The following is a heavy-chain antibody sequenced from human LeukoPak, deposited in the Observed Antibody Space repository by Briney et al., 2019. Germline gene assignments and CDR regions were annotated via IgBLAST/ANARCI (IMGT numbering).Heavy chain of an antibody. CDR1: GFTFSDYA. CDR3: AKDRGHTTDWFTDC. D-gene: IGHD3-9*01. CDR2: ISGSADST. Sequence: GGSLRLSCAASGFTFSDYAMSWVRPAAGKGLEWISTISGSADSTYYADSVKGRFTISRANSKNTLYLQMNSLRADDTDVYYCAKDRGHTTDWFTDCWGQGTLVTVSS. V-gene: IGHV3-23*01. J-gene: IGHJ4*02.